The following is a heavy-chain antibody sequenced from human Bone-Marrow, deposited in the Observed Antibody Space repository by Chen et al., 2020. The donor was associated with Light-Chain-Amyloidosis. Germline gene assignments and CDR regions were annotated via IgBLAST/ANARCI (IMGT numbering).Heavy chain of an antibody. Sequence: VQLQESGPGLVKPSQPLSLTCSVSLGSISSEGYYRTWVRQHPGKGLEWLGHIYHTGITYYNPALKSRAIISLDTSKNQFYLSLTSVTVADTAVYFCARLGWELPFDSWGQGTLVTVSS. CDR1: LGSISSEGYY. J-gene: IGHJ4*02. V-gene: IGHV4-31*03. D-gene: IGHD2-15*01. CDR2: IYHTGIT. CDR3: ARLGWELPFDS.